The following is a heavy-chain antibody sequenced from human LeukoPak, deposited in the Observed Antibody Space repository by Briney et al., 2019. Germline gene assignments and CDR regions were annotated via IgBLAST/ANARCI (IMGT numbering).Heavy chain of an antibody. CDR1: GYTFTSDG. V-gene: IGHV1-18*01. CDR2: IGTYKGNT. CDR3: ARTPGMVVVKTFYCMDV. D-gene: IGHD3-22*01. Sequence: ASVTVSCTTSGYTFTSDGISWVRQAPGQGLEWMGWIGTYKGNTNYAQMFQGRVTMTTDTSTSTAYMELKNLRSDDTAVYYCARTPGMVVVKTFYCMDVWGQGTTVTVYS. J-gene: IGHJ6*02.